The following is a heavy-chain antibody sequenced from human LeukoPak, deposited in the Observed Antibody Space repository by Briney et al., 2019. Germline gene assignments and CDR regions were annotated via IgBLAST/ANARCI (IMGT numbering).Heavy chain of an antibody. CDR2: IYPDDSQT. Sequence: GGSLKISCTGSGYRFTSQWIGWVRQTPGKGLQWVGIIYPDDSQTKYSPSFQGQVTITVDKSISTAYLQWSSLKASDTAIYFCARHTYGESDPYYFDYWGQGTLVTVSS. J-gene: IGHJ4*02. CDR3: ARHTYGESDPYYFDY. CDR1: GYRFTSQW. D-gene: IGHD3-16*01. V-gene: IGHV5-51*01.